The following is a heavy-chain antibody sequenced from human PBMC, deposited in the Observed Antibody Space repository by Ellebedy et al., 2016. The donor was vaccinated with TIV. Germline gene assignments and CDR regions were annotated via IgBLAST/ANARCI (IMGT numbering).Heavy chain of an antibody. CDR2: VYYSGST. J-gene: IGHJ5*01. CDR1: AASFSSYY. D-gene: IGHD3-10*01. V-gene: IGHV4-59*01. CDR3: ARGNYGSGSENWFDS. Sequence: SETLSLTXTVSAASFSSYYWSWIRQSPGKGLEWIGYVYYSGSTDHNPPLKSRVTISLDTSRIQFSLNIYSVTAADTAVYYCARGNYGSGSENWFDSWGQGTLVTVSS.